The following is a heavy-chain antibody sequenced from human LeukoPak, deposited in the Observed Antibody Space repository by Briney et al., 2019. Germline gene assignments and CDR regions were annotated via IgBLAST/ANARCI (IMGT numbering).Heavy chain of an antibody. D-gene: IGHD4-11*01. Sequence: GASVKVSCKVSGYTLTELSTHWVRQAPGKGLEWMGGFDPEDGETIYAQKFQGGVTMTKDTSTDTAYMELSSLRSEDTAVYYCATDSGLYSNYEYYGMDVWGQGTTVTVSS. CDR3: ATDSGLYSNYEYYGMDV. CDR1: GYTLTELS. J-gene: IGHJ6*02. V-gene: IGHV1-24*01. CDR2: FDPEDGET.